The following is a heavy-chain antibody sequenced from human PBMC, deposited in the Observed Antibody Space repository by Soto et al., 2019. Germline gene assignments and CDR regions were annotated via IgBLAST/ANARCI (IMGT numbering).Heavy chain of an antibody. Sequence: QVQLQESGPGLVKPSETLSLTCTVSGGSISSYYWSWIRQPPGKGLEWIGYIYYSGSTNYNPSLKSRVTISLDTSKNQFSLKLSSVTAADTAVYYCGRLLWSRGDWFDPWGQGTLVTVSS. J-gene: IGHJ5*02. V-gene: IGHV4-59*08. CDR2: IYYSGST. D-gene: IGHD3-10*01. CDR1: GGSISSYY. CDR3: GRLLWSRGDWFDP.